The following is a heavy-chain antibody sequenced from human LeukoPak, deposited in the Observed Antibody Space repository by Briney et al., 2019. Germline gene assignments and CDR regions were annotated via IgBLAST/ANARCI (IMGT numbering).Heavy chain of an antibody. D-gene: IGHD3-10*01. CDR2: IKSKTDGGTT. CDR3: TTYTGAFDY. CDR1: GYSISSGYY. V-gene: IGHV3-15*01. J-gene: IGHJ4*02. Sequence: ETLSLTCAVSGYSISSGYYWGWIRQPPGKGLEWIGRIKSKTDGGTTDYAAPVKGRFTISRDDSKNTLYLQMNSLKTEDTAVYYCTTYTGAFDYWGQGTLVTVSS.